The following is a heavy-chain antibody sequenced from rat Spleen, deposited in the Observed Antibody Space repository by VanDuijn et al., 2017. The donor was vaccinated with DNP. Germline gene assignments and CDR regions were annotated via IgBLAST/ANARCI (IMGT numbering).Heavy chain of an antibody. J-gene: IGHJ2*01. D-gene: IGHD1-7*01. CDR1: GFTFSDYY. CDR2: IDYDGGNT. V-gene: IGHV5-20*01. Sequence: EVQLVESRGGLVQPGRSLKLSCAASGFTFSDYYMAWVHQAPTKGLEWVTYIDYDGGNTYYRDSVKGRFTISRDNAKSTLYLQMDSLRSEDTATYYCTSGLYWGQGVMVTVSS. CDR3: TSGLY.